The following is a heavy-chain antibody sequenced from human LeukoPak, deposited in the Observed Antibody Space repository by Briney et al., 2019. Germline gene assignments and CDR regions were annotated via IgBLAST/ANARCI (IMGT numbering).Heavy chain of an antibody. D-gene: IGHD2-15*01. CDR1: GGSISTHY. V-gene: IGHV4-59*08. CDR2: IYYTGNT. Sequence: PSETLSLTCTVSGGSISTHYWSWIRQPPGKGLEWIGYIYYTGNTNYNPSLKSRVTISEDTSKNQVSLELSSVTAADTAVYYCVRHSRVVAFDYWGQGTLVTVSS. CDR3: VRHSRVVAFDY. J-gene: IGHJ4*02.